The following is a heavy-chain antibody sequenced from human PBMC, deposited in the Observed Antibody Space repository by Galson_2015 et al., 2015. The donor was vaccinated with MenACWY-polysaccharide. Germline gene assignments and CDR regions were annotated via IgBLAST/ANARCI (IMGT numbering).Heavy chain of an antibody. V-gene: IGHV3-23*01. CDR2: ISSGSDTA. D-gene: IGHD1-26*01. CDR1: GFIFRIYV. J-gene: IGHJ4*02. Sequence: SLRLSCAASGFIFRIYVMTWVRQAPGQGLEWVSAISSGSDTAYYTDSVKGRFTISRDNSKDTVPLQMDSLRAEDTAVYYCVKGGWADNWGQGTLVTVSS. CDR3: VKGGWADN.